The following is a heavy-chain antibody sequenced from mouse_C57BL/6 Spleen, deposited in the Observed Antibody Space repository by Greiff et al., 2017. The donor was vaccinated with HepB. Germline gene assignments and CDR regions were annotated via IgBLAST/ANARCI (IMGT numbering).Heavy chain of an antibody. CDR3: ARNGHYGSMDY. D-gene: IGHD1-1*01. J-gene: IGHJ4*01. V-gene: IGHV1-52*01. CDR1: GYTFTSYW. CDR2: IDPSDSET. Sequence: QVQLQQPGAELVRPGSSVTLSCKASGYTFTSYWMHWVKQRPIQGLEWIGNIDPSDSETHYNQKFKDKATLTVDKSSSTAYMQLSSLTSEDSAVYYCARNGHYGSMDYWGQGTSVTVSS.